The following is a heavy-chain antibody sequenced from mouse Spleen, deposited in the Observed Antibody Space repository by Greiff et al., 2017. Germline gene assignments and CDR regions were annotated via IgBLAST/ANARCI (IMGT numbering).Heavy chain of an antibody. Sequence: EVMLVESGGGLVKPGGSLKLSCAASGFTFSSYGMSWVRQTPEKRLEWVATISGGGSYTYYPDSVKGRFTISRDNAKNNLYLQMSSLRSEDTALYYCARHENYGGFHAMDYWGQGTSVTVSS. CDR2: ISGGGSYT. J-gene: IGHJ4*01. CDR1: GFTFSSYG. CDR3: ARHENYGGFHAMDY. D-gene: IGHD1-1*01. V-gene: IGHV5-9-2*01.